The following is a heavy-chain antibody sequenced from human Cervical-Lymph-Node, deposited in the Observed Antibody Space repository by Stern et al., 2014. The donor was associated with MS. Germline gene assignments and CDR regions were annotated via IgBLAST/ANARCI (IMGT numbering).Heavy chain of an antibody. V-gene: IGHV3-33*01. D-gene: IGHD5-24*01. Sequence: QVQLVQSGGGVVQPGTSLRLSCAASGFTFRSYGMHWVRQAPGKGLEWVAIAWYDGSTAYYTNSVKGRFTISRDNSKNTLSLQINSLTAEDTAVYYCARGHIPYAYNYLFDYWGQGTLVTVSS. CDR1: GFTFRSYG. CDR3: ARGHIPYAYNYLFDY. J-gene: IGHJ4*02. CDR2: AWYDGSTA.